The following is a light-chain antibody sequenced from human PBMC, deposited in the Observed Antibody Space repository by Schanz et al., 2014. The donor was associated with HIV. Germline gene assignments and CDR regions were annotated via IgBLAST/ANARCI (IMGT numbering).Light chain of an antibody. Sequence: QSVLTQPPSASGTPGQRVTISCSGSSSNFRSNAVNWYQQLPGTAPKLLLYNSYHRPSGVPDRFSGSTSGTSASLVISGLQSEDEADYYCAAWDDSLKGWVFGGGTKLTVL. CDR3: AAWDDSLKGWV. CDR2: NSY. CDR1: SSNFRSNA. J-gene: IGLJ3*02. V-gene: IGLV1-44*01.